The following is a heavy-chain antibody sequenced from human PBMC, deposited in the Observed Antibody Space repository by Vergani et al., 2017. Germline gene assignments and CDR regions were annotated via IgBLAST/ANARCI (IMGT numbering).Heavy chain of an antibody. CDR1: GFTFSGSA. D-gene: IGHD6-13*01. V-gene: IGHV3-73*02. Sequence: EVQLVESGGGLVQPGGSLKLSCAASGFTFSGSAMHWVRQASGKGLEWVGRIRSKANSYATAYAASVKGRFTISRDDSKNTAYLQMNSLKTEDTAVYYCTRQGYRRNFDYWGQGTLVTVSS. CDR3: TRQGYRRNFDY. J-gene: IGHJ4*02. CDR2: IRSKANSYAT.